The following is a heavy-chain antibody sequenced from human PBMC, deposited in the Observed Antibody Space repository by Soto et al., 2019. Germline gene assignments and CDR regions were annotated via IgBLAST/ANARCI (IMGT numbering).Heavy chain of an antibody. V-gene: IGHV4-59*12. CDR3: ARSQTTVTSYDY. CDR1: GGSISSYY. Sequence: SETLSLTCTVSGGSISSYYWAWIRQPPGKGLEWIGFMYNSGSTHYNPSLKSRVTISLDTSKNQFSLNLSSVTAADTAVYYCARSQTTVTSYDYWGQGTLVTVS. J-gene: IGHJ4*02. CDR2: MYNSGST. D-gene: IGHD4-17*01.